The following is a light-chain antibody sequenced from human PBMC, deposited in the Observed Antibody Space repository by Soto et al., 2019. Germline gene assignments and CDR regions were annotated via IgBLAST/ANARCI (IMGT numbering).Light chain of an antibody. V-gene: IGKV1D-43*01. J-gene: IGKJ5*01. CDR2: YAS. CDR1: QGISSY. Sequence: AIRMTQSPFSLSASVGDRVTITCWASQGISSYLAWYQQKPAKAPYLFIYYASSLQSGVPSRFSDSGSGTDYTLTISSLQPDDFATYYCQQYYSTLSITFGQGTRLEIK. CDR3: QQYYSTLSIT.